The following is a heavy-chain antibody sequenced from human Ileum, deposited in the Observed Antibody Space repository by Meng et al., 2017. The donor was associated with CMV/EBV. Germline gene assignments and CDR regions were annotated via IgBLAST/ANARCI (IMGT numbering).Heavy chain of an antibody. CDR2: INLNSGVI. V-gene: IGHV1-2*02. CDR3: ARENWVYDY. CDR1: GNIFTGYY. J-gene: IGHJ4*02. Sequence: QLVQSGTELKKPGGSVKVSCKASGNIFTGYYMHWVRQAPGQGLEWVGCINLNSGVIDFAQKFQGRITLTRDTSITTAYMELTRLIYDDTAVYYCARENWVYDYWGQGTLVTVSS. D-gene: IGHD7-27*01.